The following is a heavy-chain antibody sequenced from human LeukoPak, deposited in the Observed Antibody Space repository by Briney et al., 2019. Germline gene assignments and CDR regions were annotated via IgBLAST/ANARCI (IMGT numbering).Heavy chain of an antibody. V-gene: IGHV3-30*03. Sequence: QPGRSLRLSCAASGFTFSSYGMHWVRQAPGKGLEWVAVISYDGSNKYYADSVKGRFTISRDNSKNTLYLQMNSLRAEDTAVYYCARDGWGFDYWGQGTLVTVSS. J-gene: IGHJ4*02. D-gene: IGHD6-19*01. CDR2: ISYDGSNK. CDR3: ARDGWGFDY. CDR1: GFTFSSYG.